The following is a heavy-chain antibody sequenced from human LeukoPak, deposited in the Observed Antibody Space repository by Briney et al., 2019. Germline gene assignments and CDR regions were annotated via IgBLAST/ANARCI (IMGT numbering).Heavy chain of an antibody. D-gene: IGHD3-22*01. CDR1: GFTFSNYN. Sequence: GQSLRLSCVVSGFTFSNYNMNWVRQAPGKGLEWVSSIRTSSSYLYYADSLKGRITISRDNAKNSLYLQMNTLRAEDTAVYYCARGRPYYDTSGPPTPYFDYWGQGSLVTVSS. CDR3: ARGRPYYDTSGPPTPYFDY. J-gene: IGHJ4*02. V-gene: IGHV3-21*01. CDR2: IRTSSSYL.